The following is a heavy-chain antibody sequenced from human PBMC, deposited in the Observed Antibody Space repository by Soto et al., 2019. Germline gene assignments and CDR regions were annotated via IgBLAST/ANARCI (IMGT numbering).Heavy chain of an antibody. CDR1: GGSFSGYY. D-gene: IGHD6-13*01. CDR3: ARFPFDRSSWTNPRYFDY. CDR2: INQRGFT. V-gene: IGHV4-34*01. J-gene: IGHJ4*02. Sequence: QVQLQQWGAGLLKPAETLSLTCAVYGGSFSGYYWTWIRQPPGKGLGWIWEINQRGFTNYNRALESRVTMSVDTSKNQFSLRLSSVTAADTAVYYCARFPFDRSSWTNPRYFDYWGQGTLVTVSS.